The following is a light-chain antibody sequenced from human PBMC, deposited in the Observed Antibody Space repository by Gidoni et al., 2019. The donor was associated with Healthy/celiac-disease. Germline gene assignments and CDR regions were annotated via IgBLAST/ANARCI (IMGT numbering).Light chain of an antibody. J-gene: IGKJ1*01. CDR3: QQYNNWPPWT. V-gene: IGKV3-15*01. CDR1: QRVSSN. CDR2: GAS. Sequence: EIVMTQSPATLPVSPGERATLSCRASQRVSSNLAWYQQKPGQAPRLLIYGASTRATGIPARFSGSESGTEFTLTISSLQSEDFAVYYCQQYNNWPPWTFGPRDQGGNQT.